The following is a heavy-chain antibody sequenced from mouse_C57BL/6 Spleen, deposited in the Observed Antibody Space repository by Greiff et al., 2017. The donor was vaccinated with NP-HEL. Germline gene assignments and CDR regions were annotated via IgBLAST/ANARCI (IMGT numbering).Heavy chain of an antibody. V-gene: IGHV5-17*01. CDR3: ARRPAQATEFDY. CDR1: GFTFSDYG. Sequence: DVHLVESGGGLVKPGGSLKLSCAASGFTFSDYGMHWVRQAPEKGLEWVAYISSGSSTIYYADTVKGRFTISRDNAKNTLFLQMTSLRSEDTAMYYCARRPAQATEFDYWGQGTTLTVSS. D-gene: IGHD3-2*02. J-gene: IGHJ2*01. CDR2: ISSGSSTI.